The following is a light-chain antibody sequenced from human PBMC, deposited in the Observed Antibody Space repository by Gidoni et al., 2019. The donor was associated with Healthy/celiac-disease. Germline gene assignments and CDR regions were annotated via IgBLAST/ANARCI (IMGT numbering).Light chain of an antibody. CDR2: QDS. V-gene: IGLV3-1*01. CDR1: KLGDKY. J-gene: IGLJ2*01. CDR3: QAWDSSTSVV. Sequence: SYELTQPPSVSVSPGQTASITCPGDKLGDKYACWYQQKPGQSPVLVIYQDSKRPSGIPARFSGSNSGNTATLTISGTQAMDEADYYCQAWDSSTSVVFGGGTKLTVL.